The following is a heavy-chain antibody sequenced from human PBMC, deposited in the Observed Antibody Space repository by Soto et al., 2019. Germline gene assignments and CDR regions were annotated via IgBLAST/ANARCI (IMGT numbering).Heavy chain of an antibody. CDR2: INAVNGNT. D-gene: IGHD2-21*02. CDR3: ARDGQDCGGDCYSYYGMDV. Sequence: ASVKVSCKASGYTFTSYAMHWVRQAPGQRLEWMGWINAVNGNTKYAQKFQGRVTITTDTSTSTAYMELSSLRSEDTAVYYCARDGQDCGGDCYSYYGMDVWGQGTTVTVSS. J-gene: IGHJ6*02. CDR1: GYTFTSYA. V-gene: IGHV1-3*01.